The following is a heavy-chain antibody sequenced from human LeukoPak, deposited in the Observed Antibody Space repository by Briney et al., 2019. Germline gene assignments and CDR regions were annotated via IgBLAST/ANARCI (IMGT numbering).Heavy chain of an antibody. D-gene: IGHD6-19*01. CDR1: GGTFSSYA. V-gene: IGHV1-69*06. CDR2: IIPIFGTA. CDR3: AGELVAVAGPYYFDY. Sequence: ASVKVSCKASGGTFSSYAISWVRQAPGQGLEWMGGIIPIFGTANYAQKFQGRVTITADKSTSTAYMELSSLRSEDTAVYYCAGELVAVAGPYYFDYWGQGTLVTVSS. J-gene: IGHJ4*02.